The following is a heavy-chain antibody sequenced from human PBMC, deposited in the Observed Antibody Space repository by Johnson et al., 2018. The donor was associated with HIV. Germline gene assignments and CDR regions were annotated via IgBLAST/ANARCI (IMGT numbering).Heavy chain of an antibody. Sequence: QLVESGGGLVQPGGSLRLSCAASGFSFDSHAINWVRQAPGKGLEWVSAISYSGSSTYYADSVKGRFTISRDNSRSTLYLHMINLRADDTALYYCAREISRYYYDYAAFDLWGQGTMVTVSS. D-gene: IGHD3-22*01. CDR1: GFSFDSHA. CDR2: ISYSGSST. J-gene: IGHJ3*01. CDR3: AREISRYYYDYAAFDL. V-gene: IGHV3-23*04.